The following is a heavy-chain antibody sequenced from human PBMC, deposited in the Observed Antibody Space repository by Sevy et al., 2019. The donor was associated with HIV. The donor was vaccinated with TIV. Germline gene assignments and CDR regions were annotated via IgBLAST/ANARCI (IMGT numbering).Heavy chain of an antibody. V-gene: IGHV3-9*01. J-gene: IGHJ3*02. D-gene: IGHD3-22*01. CDR1: GFTFDDYA. Sequence: SLKISCAASGFTFDDYAMHWVRQAPGKGLEWVSGISWNSGSIGYADSVKGRFTISRDNAKNSLYLQMNSLRAEDTALYYCAKANTPGITMIVVGRAGAFDIWGQGTMVTVSS. CDR2: ISWNSGSI. CDR3: AKANTPGITMIVVGRAGAFDI.